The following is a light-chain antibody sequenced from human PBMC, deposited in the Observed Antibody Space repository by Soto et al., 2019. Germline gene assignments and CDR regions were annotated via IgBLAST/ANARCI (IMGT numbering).Light chain of an antibody. CDR2: EVS. J-gene: IGLJ1*01. CDR1: SSDVGGYNY. Sequence: QSALTQPAFVSGSPGQSITISCTGTSSDVGGYNYVSWYQQHPGKAPKLMIYEVSNRPSGVSYRFSGSKSGNTASLTISGLQAEDEADYYCSSYTTTSTYVFGTGTKVTVL. CDR3: SSYTTTSTYV. V-gene: IGLV2-14*01.